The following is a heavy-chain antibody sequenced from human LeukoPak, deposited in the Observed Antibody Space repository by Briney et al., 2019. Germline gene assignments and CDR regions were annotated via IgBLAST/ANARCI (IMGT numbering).Heavy chain of an antibody. V-gene: IGHV3-48*01. CDR3: GRSAVCHTLESRDFDL. CDR1: GFIFSSYS. CDR2: ISSSSSSI. D-gene: IGHD2-2*01. J-gene: IGHJ2*01. Sequence: GRSLRLSCAASGFIFSSYSMNWVRQAPGKGLEWVSYISSSSSSIYYADAVKGRFTISRENAKNSLYLQMNSLRAGDTAVYYCGRSAVCHTLESRDFDLWGRGTLVTVSS.